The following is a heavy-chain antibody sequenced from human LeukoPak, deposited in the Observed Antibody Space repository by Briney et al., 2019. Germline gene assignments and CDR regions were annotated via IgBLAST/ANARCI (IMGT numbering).Heavy chain of an antibody. J-gene: IGHJ4*02. V-gene: IGHV3-21*01. CDR2: ISSSSNYI. CDR1: GFTVSSNY. Sequence: PGGSLRLSCAASGFTVSSNYMSWVRQAPGKGLEWVSSISSSSNYIYYADSVKGRFTISRDNAKNSLYLQMNSLRAEDTAVYYCARTPPDYWGQGTLVTVSS. CDR3: ARTPPDY.